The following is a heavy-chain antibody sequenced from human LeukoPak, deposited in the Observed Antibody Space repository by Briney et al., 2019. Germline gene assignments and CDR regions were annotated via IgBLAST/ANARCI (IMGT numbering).Heavy chain of an antibody. CDR3: AKDSGEALGYFDY. CDR2: ISYGGSNK. CDR1: GFTFSSYG. J-gene: IGHJ4*02. Sequence: PGGSLRLSCAASGFTFSSYGMHWVRQAPGKGLEWVAVISYGGSNKYYADSVKGRFTISRDNSKNTLYLQMNSLRAEDTAVYYCAKDSGEALGYFDYWGQGTLVTVSS. D-gene: IGHD4-17*01. V-gene: IGHV3-30*18.